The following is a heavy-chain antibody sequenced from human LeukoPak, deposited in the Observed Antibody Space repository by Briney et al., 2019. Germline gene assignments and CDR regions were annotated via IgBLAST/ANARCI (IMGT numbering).Heavy chain of an antibody. V-gene: IGHV1-8*01. CDR3: ASGIQLWLRFDY. D-gene: IGHD5-18*01. CDR2: MNPNSGNT. CDR1: GYTFTSYD. J-gene: IGHJ4*02. Sequence: GASVKVSCKASGYTFTSYDINWVRQATGQGLEWMGWMNPNSGNTGYAQKFQGRVTITADKSTSTAYMELSSLRSEDTAVYYCASGIQLWLRFDYWGQGTLVTVSS.